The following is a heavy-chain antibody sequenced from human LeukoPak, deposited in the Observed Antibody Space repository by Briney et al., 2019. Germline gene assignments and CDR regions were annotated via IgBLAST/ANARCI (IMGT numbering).Heavy chain of an antibody. V-gene: IGHV4-30-2*01. J-gene: IGHJ4*02. CDR1: GGSISSGGYS. Sequence: SETLSLTCAVSGGSISSGGYSWSWIRQPPGKGLEWIGYIYHSGSTYYNPSLKSRVTISVDRSKNQFSLKLSSVTAADTAVYYCVRGVGATTFDYWGQGTLVTVS. CDR2: IYHSGST. CDR3: VRGVGATTFDY. D-gene: IGHD1-26*01.